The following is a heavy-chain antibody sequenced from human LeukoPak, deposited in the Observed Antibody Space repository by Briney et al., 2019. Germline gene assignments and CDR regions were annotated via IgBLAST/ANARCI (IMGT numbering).Heavy chain of an antibody. J-gene: IGHJ4*02. CDR3: TTYTSGAGDY. CDR1: GFTFSNAW. D-gene: IGHD3-10*01. Sequence: GGSLRLSCAASGFTFSNAWMSWVRQAPGKGLQWVGRVMRKTHGGTTDYAAPVKGRFTISIDDSKHTRYLQMNSLKTEDTAVYYCTTYTSGAGDYWGQGTLVTVSS. CDR2: VMRKTHGGTT. V-gene: IGHV3-15*01.